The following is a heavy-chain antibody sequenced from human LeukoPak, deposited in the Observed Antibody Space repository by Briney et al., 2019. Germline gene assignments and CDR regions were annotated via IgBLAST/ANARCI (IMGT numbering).Heavy chain of an antibody. CDR3: ARGRGLGVISPYSDS. CDR2: TSYRGST. V-gene: IGHV4-59*08. Sequence: SEALSLTCTLSVGSTSSDLWSLIRQPLERGLECIGYTSYRGSTYYNPSLKSRVTISLDTSKKHFSLKLTSVTAADTGVYYCARGRGLGVISPYSDSWGQGTLVTVSS. J-gene: IGHJ4*02. CDR1: VGSTSSDL. D-gene: IGHD3-16*02.